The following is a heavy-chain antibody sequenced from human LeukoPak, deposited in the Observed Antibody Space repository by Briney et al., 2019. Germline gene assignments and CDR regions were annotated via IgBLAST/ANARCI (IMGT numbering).Heavy chain of an antibody. CDR2: ISGSGGST. CDR1: GFTFSSDA. V-gene: IGHV3-23*01. D-gene: IGHD1-1*01. Sequence: PGGSLRLSCAASGFTFSSDAMSWVRQAPGKGLEWVSAISGSGGSTYYADSVKGRFTISRDNSKNTLYLQMNSLRAEDTAVYYCAKDHQPPSGTTGSWTAYYFDYWGQGTLVTVSS. J-gene: IGHJ4*02. CDR3: AKDHQPPSGTTGSWTAYYFDY.